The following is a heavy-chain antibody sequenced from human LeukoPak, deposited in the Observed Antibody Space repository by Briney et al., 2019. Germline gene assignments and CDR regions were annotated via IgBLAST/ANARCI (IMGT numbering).Heavy chain of an antibody. D-gene: IGHD1-26*01. J-gene: IGHJ5*02. CDR3: ARGISGSYGWFDP. V-gene: IGHV3-74*01. CDR1: GFTFSSYA. Sequence: PGGSLRLSCAASGFTFSSYAMSWVRQAPGKGLVWVSRINSDGSSTSYADSVKGRFTISRDNAKNTLYLQMNSLRAEDTAVYYCARGISGSYGWFDPWGQGTLVTVSS. CDR2: INSDGSST.